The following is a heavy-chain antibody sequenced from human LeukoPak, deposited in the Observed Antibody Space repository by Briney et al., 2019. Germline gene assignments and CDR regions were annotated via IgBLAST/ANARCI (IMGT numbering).Heavy chain of an antibody. CDR2: INHSGST. CDR3: ARVVGGLYYYGSGHMDV. D-gene: IGHD3-10*01. J-gene: IGHJ6*03. Sequence: SETLSLTCAVYGGSFSGYYWSWLRQPPGKGLEWIGEINHSGSTNYNPSLKSRVTISVDTSKNQFSLKLSSVTAADTAVYYCARVVGGLYYYGSGHMDVWGKGTTVTVSS. V-gene: IGHV4-34*01. CDR1: GGSFSGYY.